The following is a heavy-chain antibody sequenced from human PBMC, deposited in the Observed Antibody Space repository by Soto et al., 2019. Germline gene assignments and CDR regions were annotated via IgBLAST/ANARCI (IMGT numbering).Heavy chain of an antibody. J-gene: IGHJ4*02. CDR2: ISGSGTTI. Sequence: TVGSLRLSCAASGFALSDYYMTWIRQPPGKGLEWVSYISGSGTTIHYADSVKGRFTVSRDNARNSLYLQMNSLRAEDTAFYYCANDPYYYASEYWGQGTLVTVSS. V-gene: IGHV3-11*01. D-gene: IGHD3-10*01. CDR3: ANDPYYYASEY. CDR1: GFALSDYY.